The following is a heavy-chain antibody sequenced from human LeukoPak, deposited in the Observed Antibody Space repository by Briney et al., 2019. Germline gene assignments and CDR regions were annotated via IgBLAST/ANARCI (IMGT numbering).Heavy chain of an antibody. Sequence: ASVKVSCKVSGYTLTELSMHWVRQAPGKGLEWMGGFDPEDGETIYAQKFQGRVTMTGDTSTDTAYMELSSLRSEDTAVYYCASTLESWFDPWGQGTLVTVSS. D-gene: IGHD1-1*01. V-gene: IGHV1-24*01. CDR2: FDPEDGET. CDR1: GYTLTELS. CDR3: ASTLESWFDP. J-gene: IGHJ5*02.